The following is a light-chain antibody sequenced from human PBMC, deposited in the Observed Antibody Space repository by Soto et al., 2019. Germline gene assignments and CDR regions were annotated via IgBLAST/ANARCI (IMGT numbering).Light chain of an antibody. CDR2: WAS. J-gene: IGKJ3*01. V-gene: IGKV4-1*01. CDR1: QSLLSTADNKNY. CDR3: QQHYSAPLS. Sequence: DIVLTQSPDSLAVSLGERATINCKSSQSLLSTADNKNYLGWFQQKPGQPPKLVVRWASARESGVPDRFSGSGSGTDFNLTISSLQVEDVSVYYCQQHYSAPLSFGPGTKVDL.